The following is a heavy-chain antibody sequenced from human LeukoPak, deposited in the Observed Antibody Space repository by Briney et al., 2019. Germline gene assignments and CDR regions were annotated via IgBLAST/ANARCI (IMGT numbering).Heavy chain of an antibody. D-gene: IGHD3-22*01. CDR1: GFSLTTSGKG. J-gene: IGHJ4*02. V-gene: IGHV2-5*02. Sequence: SGPTLVKPTQTLTLTCTFSGFSLTTSGKGAGWIRQPPGKALEWLALIYWDDDNRYNPSLKNRLSITKDTPKNLVVLTMTNMDPVDTATYYCAHVAKFYFDSSGYSLGYFDYWGQGTLVTVSS. CDR2: IYWDDDN. CDR3: AHVAKFYFDSSGYSLGYFDY.